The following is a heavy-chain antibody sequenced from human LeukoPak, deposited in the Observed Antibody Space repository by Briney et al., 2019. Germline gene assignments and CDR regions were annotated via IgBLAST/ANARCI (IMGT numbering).Heavy chain of an antibody. CDR1: GFTFSSYG. CDR3: ARDLSPRYSSGWYDGGDY. Sequence: GGTLRLSCAASGFTFSSYGMSWVRQAPGKGLEWVSAISGSGGSTYYADSVKGRFTISRDNAKNSLYLQMNSLRAEDTAVYYCARDLSPRYSSGWYDGGDYWGQGTLVTVSS. V-gene: IGHV3-23*01. CDR2: ISGSGGST. J-gene: IGHJ4*02. D-gene: IGHD6-19*01.